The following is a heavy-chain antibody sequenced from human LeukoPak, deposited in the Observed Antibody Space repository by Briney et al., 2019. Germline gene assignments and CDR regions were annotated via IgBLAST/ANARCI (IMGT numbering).Heavy chain of an antibody. V-gene: IGHV3-23*01. Sequence: GGPLRLSCAVSGITLSNYGMSWVRQAPGKGLEWVAGISDSGGRTNYADSVKGRFTISRDNPKNTLYLQMNSLRAEDTTVYFCAKRGVVIRVILVGFHKEAYYFDSWGQGALVTVSS. CDR1: GITLSNYG. J-gene: IGHJ4*02. D-gene: IGHD3-22*01. CDR2: ISDSGGRT. CDR3: AKRGVVIRVILVGFHKEAYYFDS.